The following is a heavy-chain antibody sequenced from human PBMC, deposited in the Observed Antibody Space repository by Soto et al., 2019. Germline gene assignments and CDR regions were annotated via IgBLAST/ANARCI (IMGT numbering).Heavy chain of an antibody. Sequence: PSETLSLTCAVSGGSISSGDWCWSWVRQSPGKGLEWIGYIYYSGSTNYNPSLKSRVTISVDTSKNQFSLKLSSVTAADTAVYYCAREGYCSGGSCYSGYFQHWGQGTLVTVSS. V-gene: IGHV4-61*08. J-gene: IGHJ1*01. CDR1: GGSISSGDWC. D-gene: IGHD2-15*01. CDR2: IYYSGST. CDR3: AREGYCSGGSCYSGYFQH.